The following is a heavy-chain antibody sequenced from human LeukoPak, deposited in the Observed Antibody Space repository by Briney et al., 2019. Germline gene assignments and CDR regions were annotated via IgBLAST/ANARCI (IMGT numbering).Heavy chain of an antibody. CDR1: GGSISSSSYY. CDR2: IYYSGST. CDR3: ARGRPQFETDYYTYHFDY. Sequence: SETLSLTCTVSGGSISSSSYYWGWIRQPPGKGLEWIGSIYYSGSTYYNPSLKSRVTISVDTSKNQFSLKLSSVTAADTAVYYCARGRPQFETDYYTYHFDYWGQGTLVTVSS. D-gene: IGHD3/OR15-3a*01. J-gene: IGHJ4*02. V-gene: IGHV4-39*07.